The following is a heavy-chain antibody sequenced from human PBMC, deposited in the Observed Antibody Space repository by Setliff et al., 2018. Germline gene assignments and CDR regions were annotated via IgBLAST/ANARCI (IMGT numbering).Heavy chain of an antibody. V-gene: IGHV4-38-2*01. J-gene: IGHJ3*02. D-gene: IGHD2-2*01. CDR3: ARHIWGAKMQLPHDVFDI. CDR1: YYSISSGYY. CDR2: MYHSGST. Sequence: SETLSLTCAVSYYSISSGYYWGWIRQPPGKGLEWIGSMYHSGSTYYSPSLESRVTISVDMSKNHLSLELSSVTAADTAVYYCARHIWGAKMQLPHDVFDIWGQGTMVTVSS.